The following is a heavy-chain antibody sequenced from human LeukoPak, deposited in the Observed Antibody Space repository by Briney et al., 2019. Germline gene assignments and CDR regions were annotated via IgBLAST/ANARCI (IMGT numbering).Heavy chain of an antibody. V-gene: IGHV3-23*01. CDR1: GFTFSSYG. CDR2: NRGSGSST. D-gene: IGHD3-22*01. CDR3: AKKVAAIYDYYYYMDV. Sequence: GGSLRLSCAASGFTFSSYGMSWVRQAPGRGLEWVSANRGSGSSTYSADSVKGRFTSSRDNSKNTLNLQMNSLRAEDTAVYYCAKKVAAIYDYYYYMDVWGKGTTVTISS. J-gene: IGHJ6*03.